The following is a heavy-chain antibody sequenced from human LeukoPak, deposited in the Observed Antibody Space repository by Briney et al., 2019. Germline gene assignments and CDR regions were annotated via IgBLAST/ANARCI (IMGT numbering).Heavy chain of an antibody. J-gene: IGHJ4*02. D-gene: IGHD4-17*01. Sequence: SVKVSCKASGGTFSSYAISWVRQAPGQGLEWMGGIIPIFGTANYAQKFQGRVTITADKSTSTAYMELSSLRSEDTAVYYCAREGPTSLRISTVTLGYWGQGTLVTVSS. V-gene: IGHV1-69*06. CDR3: AREGPTSLRISTVTLGY. CDR1: GGTFSSYA. CDR2: IIPIFGTA.